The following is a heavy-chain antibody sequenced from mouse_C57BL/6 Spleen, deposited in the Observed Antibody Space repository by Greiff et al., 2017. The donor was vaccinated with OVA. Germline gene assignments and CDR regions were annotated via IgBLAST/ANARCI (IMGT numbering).Heavy chain of an antibody. CDR1: GYTFTDYE. CDR2: IDPETGGT. CDR3: TRRGGHFDY. Sequence: QVQLQQSGAELVRPGASVTLSCKASGYTFTDYEMHWVKQTPVHGLEWIGAIDPETGGTAYNQKFKGKAILTADKSSSTAYMELRSLTSEDSAVYYCTRRGGHFDYWGQGTTLTVSS. J-gene: IGHJ2*01. D-gene: IGHD3-3*01. V-gene: IGHV1-15*01.